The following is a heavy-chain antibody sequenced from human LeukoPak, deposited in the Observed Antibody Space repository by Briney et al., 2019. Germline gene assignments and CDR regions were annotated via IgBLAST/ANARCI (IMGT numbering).Heavy chain of an antibody. CDR2: INHSGST. V-gene: IGHV4-34*01. CDR3: ARFDDSSGYSTFDY. D-gene: IGHD3-22*01. Sequence: SETLSLTCAVYGGSFSGYYWSWIRQPPGKGLEWIGEINHSGSTNYNPSLKSRVTISVDTSKNQFSLKLSSVTAADTAVYYCARFDDSSGYSTFDYWGQGTLVTVSS. J-gene: IGHJ4*02. CDR1: GGSFSGYY.